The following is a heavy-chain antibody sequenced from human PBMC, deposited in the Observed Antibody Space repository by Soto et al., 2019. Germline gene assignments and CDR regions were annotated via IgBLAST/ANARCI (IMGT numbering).Heavy chain of an antibody. V-gene: IGHV4-61*01. CDR3: AMEAREYSPSGGLDV. D-gene: IGHD6-6*01. CDR1: GASVNSDSYN. J-gene: IGHJ6*02. CDR2: LYYSGGT. Sequence: QVQLQESGPGLVKPSETLSLTCTVSGASVNSDSYNWTWNRPPPGQRLVWIGSLYYSGGTNSNPSPNSRVTISVDTSNNQFSLKLSSVSVADTARYFFAMEAREYSPSGGLDVGAQGTTFTVSS.